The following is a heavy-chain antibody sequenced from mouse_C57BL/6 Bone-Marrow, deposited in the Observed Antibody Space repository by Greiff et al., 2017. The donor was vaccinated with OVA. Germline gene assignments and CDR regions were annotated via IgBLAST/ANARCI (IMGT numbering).Heavy chain of an antibody. CDR3: ARRYYGSSYGFAY. Sequence: EVQLQQSGPVLVEPGASVKMSCKASGYTFTDYYMNWVKQSHGKSLEWIGVINPYNGGTSYNQKFKGKATLTVDKSSSTAYMELNSLTSEDSAVYYCARRYYGSSYGFAYWGQGTLVTVSA. J-gene: IGHJ3*01. D-gene: IGHD1-1*01. V-gene: IGHV1-19*01. CDR1: GYTFTDYY. CDR2: INPYNGGT.